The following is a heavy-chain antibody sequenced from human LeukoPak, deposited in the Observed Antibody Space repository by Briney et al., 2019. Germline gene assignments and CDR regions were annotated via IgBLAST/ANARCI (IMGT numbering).Heavy chain of an antibody. CDR1: GGSFSGYY. CDR2: INHSGST. D-gene: IGHD2-2*01. J-gene: IGHJ6*03. CDR3: ARPGDCSSTSCSGYMDV. Sequence: SETLSLTCAVYGGSFSGYYWSWIRQPPGKGLDWIGEINHSGSTNYNPSLKSRVTLSVDTSKNQFSLKLSSVTAADTAVYYCARPGDCSSTSCSGYMDVWGKGTTVTVSS. V-gene: IGHV4-34*01.